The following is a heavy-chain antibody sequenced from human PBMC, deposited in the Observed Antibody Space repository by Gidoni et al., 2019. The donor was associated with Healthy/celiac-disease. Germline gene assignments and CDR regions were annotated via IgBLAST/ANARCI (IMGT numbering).Heavy chain of an antibody. D-gene: IGHD3-3*01. CDR1: GGSISSYY. V-gene: IGHV4-59*01. J-gene: IGHJ4*02. Sequence: QVQLQESGPGLVKPSETLSLPCTVSGGSISSYYWSWIRQPPGKGLEWIGYIYYSGSTNYNPSLKSRVTISVDTSKNQFSLKLSSVTAADTAVYYCARTPIFGVVYYFDYWGQGTLVTVSS. CDR3: ARTPIFGVVYYFDY. CDR2: IYYSGST.